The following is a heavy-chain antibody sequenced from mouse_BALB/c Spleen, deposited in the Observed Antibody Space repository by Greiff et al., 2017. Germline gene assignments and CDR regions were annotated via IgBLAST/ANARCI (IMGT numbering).Heavy chain of an antibody. Sequence: EVQLQQSRAELVKPGASVKLSCTASGFNIKDTYMHWVKQRPEQGLEWIGRIDPANGNTKYDPKFQGKATITADTSSNTAYLQLSSLTSEDTAVYYCASPGDYYGPRPYSYAMDYWGQGTSVTVSS. CDR2: IDPANGNT. CDR3: ASPGDYYGPRPYSYAMDY. CDR1: GFNIKDTY. J-gene: IGHJ4*01. V-gene: IGHV14-3*02. D-gene: IGHD1-2*01.